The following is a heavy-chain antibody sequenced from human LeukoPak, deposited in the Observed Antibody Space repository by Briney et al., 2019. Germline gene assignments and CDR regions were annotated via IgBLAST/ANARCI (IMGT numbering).Heavy chain of an antibody. CDR2: ISGSGGTT. J-gene: IGHJ4*02. CDR3: AKESLRTVPAASFDL. D-gene: IGHD2-2*01. CDR1: GFTFSSYG. Sequence: GGSLRLSCAASGFTFSSYGMSWVRQAPGKGLEWVSNISGSGGTTYYADSVEGRYTICRDNSKNALYLQMNSLRGDDTAVYYCAKESLRTVPAASFDLWGQGTLVSVS. V-gene: IGHV3-23*01.